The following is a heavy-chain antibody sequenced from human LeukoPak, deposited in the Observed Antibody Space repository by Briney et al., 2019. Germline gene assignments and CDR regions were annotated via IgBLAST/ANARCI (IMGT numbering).Heavy chain of an antibody. V-gene: IGHV1-46*01. CDR1: GYTFTSYY. Sequence: ASVKVSCKASGYTFTSYYMHWVRQAPGQGLEWMGIINPSGGSTSYAQKFQGRVTMTRDTSTNTVYMELSSLRSEDTAVYYCARSTNNGVVIIIVGEPLDYWGQGTLVTVSS. D-gene: IGHD3-3*01. CDR2: INPSGGST. J-gene: IGHJ4*02. CDR3: ARSTNNGVVIIIVGEPLDY.